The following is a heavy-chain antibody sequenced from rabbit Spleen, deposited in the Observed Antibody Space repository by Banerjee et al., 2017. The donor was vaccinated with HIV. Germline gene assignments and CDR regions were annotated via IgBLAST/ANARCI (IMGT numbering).Heavy chain of an antibody. Sequence: QSLEESGGDLVKPGAFLTLTCTASGFSFSYSDYMCWVRQPPGKGPEWIACIGAGVSYTTYYATWAKGRFTISKTSSTTVTLQMTSLTAADTATYFCARDSGTSFSSYGMDLWGPGTLVTVS. CDR2: IGAGVSYTT. V-gene: IGHV1S40*01. CDR1: GFSFSYSDY. J-gene: IGHJ6*01. D-gene: IGHD8-1*01. CDR3: ARDSGTSFSSYGMDL.